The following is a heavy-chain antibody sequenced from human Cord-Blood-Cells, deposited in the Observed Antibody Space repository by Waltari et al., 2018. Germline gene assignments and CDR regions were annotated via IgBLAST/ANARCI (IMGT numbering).Heavy chain of an antibody. CDR3: ARDLLGGSGSYYYY. V-gene: IGHV3-48*03. D-gene: IGHD3-10*01. CDR2: ISSSGSTI. Sequence: EVQLVESGGGLVQPGGSLRLSCAASGFTFSSYEMNWVRQAPGKWVELFSYISSSGSTIYYADSVKGRFTISRDNAKNSLYLQMNSLRAEDTAVYYCARDLLGGSGSYYYYWGQGTLVTVSS. J-gene: IGHJ4*02. CDR1: GFTFSSYE.